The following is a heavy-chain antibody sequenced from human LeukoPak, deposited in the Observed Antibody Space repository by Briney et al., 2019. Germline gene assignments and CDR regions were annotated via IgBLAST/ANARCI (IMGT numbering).Heavy chain of an antibody. V-gene: IGHV3-74*01. CDR2: INSDGSST. CDR3: ARGQRRDGYNPMDY. Sequence: GGSLRLSCAASGFTFSSYWMHWVRHAPGKGLVWVSRINSDGSSTSYADSVKGRFTISRDNAKNTLYLQMNSLRAEDTAVYYCARGQRRDGYNPMDYWGQGTLVTVSS. CDR1: GFTFSSYW. J-gene: IGHJ4*02. D-gene: IGHD5-12*01.